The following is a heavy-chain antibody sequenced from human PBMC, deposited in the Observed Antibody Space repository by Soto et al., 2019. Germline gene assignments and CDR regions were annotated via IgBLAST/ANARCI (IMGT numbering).Heavy chain of an antibody. V-gene: IGHV4-30-2*01. J-gene: IGHJ4*02. CDR1: GGSISSSLYS. Sequence: SETLSLTCAVSGGSISSSLYSWSWVRQPPGKGLEWIGYSYHTGSTDYNPSLKSRASISVDRAKNQFSLKLTSVTAADSAVYFCARENSSGAYFDYWGQGILVTAPQ. CDR2: SYHTGST. CDR3: ARENSSGAYFDY. D-gene: IGHD3-10*01.